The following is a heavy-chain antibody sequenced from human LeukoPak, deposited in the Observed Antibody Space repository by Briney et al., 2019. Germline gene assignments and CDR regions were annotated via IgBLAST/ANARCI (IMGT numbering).Heavy chain of an antibody. V-gene: IGHV3-74*01. CDR3: ARDPPTKSYGSGTFDY. Sequence: TGGSLRLSCAASGFTFSSYWMHWVRQAPGKGLVWVSRIKSDGSSTSYADSVKGRFTISRDNAKNLVHLQMNSLRVEDTAVYYCARDPPTKSYGSGTFDYWGQGTLVTVSS. CDR2: IKSDGSST. CDR1: GFTFSSYW. J-gene: IGHJ4*02. D-gene: IGHD3-10*01.